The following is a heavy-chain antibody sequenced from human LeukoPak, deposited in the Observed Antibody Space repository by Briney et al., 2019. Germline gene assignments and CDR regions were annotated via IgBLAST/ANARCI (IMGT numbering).Heavy chain of an antibody. V-gene: IGHV3-23*01. CDR2: ISGSGGST. CDR3: AKDGGPPDCSSTSCYPDDAFDI. D-gene: IGHD2-2*01. J-gene: IGHJ3*02. CDR1: GFTFRSYA. Sequence: GGSLRLLCAVSGFTFRSYAMRGLRQAPGEAGVGVSAISGSGGSTYYAHSVTGRFTISRDNSKNTLYLQMNSLRAEDTAVYYCAKDGGPPDCSSTSCYPDDAFDIWGQGTMVTVSS.